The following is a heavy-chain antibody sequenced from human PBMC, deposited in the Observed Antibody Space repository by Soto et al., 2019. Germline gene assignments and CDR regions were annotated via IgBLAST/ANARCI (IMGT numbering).Heavy chain of an antibody. CDR3: ARDGEYSSSSGWFDP. D-gene: IGHD6-6*01. V-gene: IGHV4-30-4*01. CDR2: IYYSGST. Sequence: PSETLSLTCTVSGGSISSGDYYWSWIRQPPGKGLEWIGYIYYSGSTYYNPSLKSRVTISVDTSKNQFSLKLSSVTAADTAVYYCARDGEYSSSSGWFDPWGQGTLVTVSS. J-gene: IGHJ5*02. CDR1: GGSISSGDYY.